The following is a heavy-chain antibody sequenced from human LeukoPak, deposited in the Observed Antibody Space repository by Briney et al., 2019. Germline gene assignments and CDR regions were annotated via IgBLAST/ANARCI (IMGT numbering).Heavy chain of an antibody. D-gene: IGHD6-19*01. J-gene: IGHJ4*02. CDR3: ATGYTSGTRIDY. V-gene: IGHV3-21*01. CDR1: GFTFGAFS. Sequence: PGGSLRLSCAASGFTFGAFSMNWVRQAPGKGLEWVSAISSSSSDIYYTDSVKGRFTISRGNANNFLYLQVSSLRAEDTAVYYCATGYTSGTRIDYWGQGTLVSVSS. CDR2: ISSSSSDI.